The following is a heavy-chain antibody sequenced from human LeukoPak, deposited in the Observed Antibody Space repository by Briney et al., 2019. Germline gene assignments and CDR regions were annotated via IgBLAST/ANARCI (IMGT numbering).Heavy chain of an antibody. Sequence: SETLSLTFSVSGGSIESYYWSWIRQPPGKGLEFIGYIAASGTTKHNPSLKSRVTLSMDTSKNQFSLKLRSVTAADTAVYFCARFPYFEGFDYWGQGTQVIVSS. CDR3: ARFPYFEGFDY. CDR1: GGSIESYY. J-gene: IGHJ4*02. CDR2: IAASGTT. V-gene: IGHV4-4*08. D-gene: IGHD3-9*01.